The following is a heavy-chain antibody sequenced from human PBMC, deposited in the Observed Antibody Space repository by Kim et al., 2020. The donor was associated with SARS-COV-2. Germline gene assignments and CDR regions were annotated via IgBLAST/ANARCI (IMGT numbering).Heavy chain of an antibody. Sequence: GGSLRLSCAASGFSFSASYMNWVRQAPGKGLEWVANIDPDGSAKKHLDSVKGRFTISRDNAKNSLYLQMNSLRVDDTAVYYCVRAAGFWCQGGMATVSS. J-gene: IGHJ4*02. D-gene: IGHD6-25*01. CDR3: VRAAGF. CDR1: GFSFSASY. V-gene: IGHV3-7*01. CDR2: IDPDGSAK.